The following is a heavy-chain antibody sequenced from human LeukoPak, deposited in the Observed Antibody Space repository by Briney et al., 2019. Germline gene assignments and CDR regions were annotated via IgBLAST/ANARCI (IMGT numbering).Heavy chain of an antibody. V-gene: IGHV4-34*01. CDR3: ARRPLGYCSGGSCYWFDP. J-gene: IGHJ5*02. CDR2: INHSGST. D-gene: IGHD2-15*01. CDR1: GGSFSGYY. Sequence: KPSETLPLTCAVYGGSFSGYYWSWIRQPPGKGLEWIGEINHSGSTNYNPSLKSRVTISVDTSKNQFSLKLSSVTAADTAVYYCARRPLGYCSGGSCYWFDPWGQGTLVTVSS.